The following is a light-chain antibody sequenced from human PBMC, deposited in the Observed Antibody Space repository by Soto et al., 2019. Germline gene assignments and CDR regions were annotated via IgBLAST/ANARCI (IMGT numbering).Light chain of an antibody. Sequence: QSALTQPASVSGSPGQSITISCTGTSSDIGGYSFVSWYQQHPDKAPKLIIYEVSNRPSGVSNRFSGSKSDNTASLTISGLQAEDEADYYCTSYANISSPVVFGGGTQLTVL. V-gene: IGLV2-14*01. J-gene: IGLJ2*01. CDR3: TSYANISSPVV. CDR1: SSDIGGYSF. CDR2: EVS.